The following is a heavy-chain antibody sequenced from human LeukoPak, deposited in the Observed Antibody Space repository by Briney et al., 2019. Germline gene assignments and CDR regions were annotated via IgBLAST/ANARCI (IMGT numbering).Heavy chain of an antibody. CDR2: ISGSGGST. CDR3: ASRDYYDSSGYNDAFDI. J-gene: IGHJ3*02. Sequence: GGSLRLSCAASGFTFSSYAMSWVRQAPGKGLEWVSAISGSGGSTYYADSVKGRFTISRDNSKNTLYLQMNSLRAEDTAVYYCASRDYYDSSGYNDAFDIWGQGTMVTVSS. V-gene: IGHV3-23*01. CDR1: GFTFSSYA. D-gene: IGHD3-22*01.